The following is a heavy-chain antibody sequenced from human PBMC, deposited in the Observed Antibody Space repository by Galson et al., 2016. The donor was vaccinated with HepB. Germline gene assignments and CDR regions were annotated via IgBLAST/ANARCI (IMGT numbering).Heavy chain of an antibody. CDR1: GFTFSDYY. CDR2: ISGSGTYI. J-gene: IGHJ4*02. V-gene: IGHV3-11*03. Sequence: SLRLSCAASGFTFSDYYMSWIRQAPGKGLEWISYISGSGTYIDYADSVKGRFTISRDNAKNSLYLQMNSLRAEDTAVYYCARNLLFDWLSRADFDYWGQGTLVTVSS. D-gene: IGHD3-9*01. CDR3: ARNLLFDWLSRADFDY.